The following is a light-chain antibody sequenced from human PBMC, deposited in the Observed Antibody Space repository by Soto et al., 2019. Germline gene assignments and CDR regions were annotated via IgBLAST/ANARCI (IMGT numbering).Light chain of an antibody. CDR2: GAS. CDR1: QSVSAY. V-gene: IGKV3-20*01. Sequence: EIVLTQSPATLSLSPGERATLSCRASQSVSAYLAWYQQKPGQAPRLLVYGASSRATGIPDRFSGSGSGTDFTLTISRLEPEDFAVYCCQQYGSSPYTFGQGTRLEIK. CDR3: QQYGSSPYT. J-gene: IGKJ5*01.